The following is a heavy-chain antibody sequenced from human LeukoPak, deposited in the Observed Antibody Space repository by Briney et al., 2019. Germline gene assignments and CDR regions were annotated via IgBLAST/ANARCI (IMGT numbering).Heavy chain of an antibody. Sequence: GESLKISCKCSGYRFTSYWIGWVRQMRGKGLEWMGIIYPGDSDTIYSPSFQGQVTISADKTTSTANLQWSSLKASDTAMYYCARSGGNYYSIWGQGTMVTVSS. J-gene: IGHJ3*02. CDR2: IYPGDSDT. CDR3: ARSGGNYYSI. CDR1: GYRFTSYW. D-gene: IGHD1-26*01. V-gene: IGHV5-51*01.